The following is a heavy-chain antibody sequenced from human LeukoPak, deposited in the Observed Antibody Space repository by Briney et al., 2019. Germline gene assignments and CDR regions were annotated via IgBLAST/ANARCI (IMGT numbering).Heavy chain of an antibody. J-gene: IGHJ4*02. CDR3: TKDHSEYVWGSYRRDDY. CDR1: GGTFSSYA. D-gene: IGHD3-16*02. Sequence: ASVKVSCKASGGTFSSYAISWVRQAPGQGLEWMGRIIPILGIANYAQKFQGRVTITADKSTSTAYMELSSLRSEDTAVYYCTKDHSEYVWGSYRRDDYWGQGTLVTVSS. V-gene: IGHV1-69*04. CDR2: IIPILGIA.